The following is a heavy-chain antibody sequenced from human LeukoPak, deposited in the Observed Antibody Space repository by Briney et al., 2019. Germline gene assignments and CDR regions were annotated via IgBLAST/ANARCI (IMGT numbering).Heavy chain of an antibody. V-gene: IGHV4-59*01. CDR1: DGSISSYY. D-gene: IGHD5-24*01. J-gene: IGHJ4*02. CDR3: ARVGDGYNVDH. Sequence: SETLSLTCTVSDGSISSYYWSWIRQPPGKGLEWIGYIYYSGSTNYNPSLKSRVTISVDTSKNQFSLKLSSVTAADTAVYYCARVGDGYNVDHWGQGTLVTVSS. CDR2: IYYSGST.